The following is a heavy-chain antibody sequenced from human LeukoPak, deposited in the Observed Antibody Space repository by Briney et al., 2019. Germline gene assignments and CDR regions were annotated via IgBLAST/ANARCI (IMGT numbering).Heavy chain of an antibody. V-gene: IGHV3-23*01. CDR1: GFPFSSYG. D-gene: IGHD5-18*01. Sequence: QPGGSLRLSCAASGFPFSSYGMSWVRQAPGKGLEWVSAISGSGGSTYYADSVKGRFTISRDNSKNTLYLQMNSLRAEDTAVYYCAKYGLGSGIQVWGDFGMDVWGQGTTVTVSS. CDR2: ISGSGGST. CDR3: AKYGLGSGIQVWGDFGMDV. J-gene: IGHJ6*02.